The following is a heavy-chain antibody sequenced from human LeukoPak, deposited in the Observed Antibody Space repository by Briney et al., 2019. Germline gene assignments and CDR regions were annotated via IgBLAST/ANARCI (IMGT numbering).Heavy chain of an antibody. CDR3: VRERSGGTYDY. V-gene: IGHV1-46*01. D-gene: IGHD3-16*01. Sequence: ASVKVSCKASGYTFTAYYIQWVRQAPGQGLEWMGTIRPGDTRTTYAQKFQGRVTMTWDMSTTTGYMELSSLRSEDTAVYYCVRERSGGTYDYWGQGTLVTVSS. J-gene: IGHJ4*02. CDR2: IRPGDTRT. CDR1: GYTFTAYY.